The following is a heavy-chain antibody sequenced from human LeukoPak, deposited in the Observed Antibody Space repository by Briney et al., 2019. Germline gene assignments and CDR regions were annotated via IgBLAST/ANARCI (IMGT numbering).Heavy chain of an antibody. CDR1: GFTFSSYW. Sequence: GGSLRLSCAASGFTFSSYWMSWVRQAPGKGLEWVANIKQDGSEKYYVDSVKGRFTISRDNAKNSLYLQMNSLRAEDTAVYYCASIFYSIDYIFDYWGQGTLVTVSS. J-gene: IGHJ4*02. V-gene: IGHV3-7*01. CDR2: IKQDGSEK. CDR3: ASIFYSIDYIFDY. D-gene: IGHD3-22*01.